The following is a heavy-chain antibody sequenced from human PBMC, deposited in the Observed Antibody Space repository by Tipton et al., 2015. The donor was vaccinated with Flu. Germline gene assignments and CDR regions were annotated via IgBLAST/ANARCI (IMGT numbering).Heavy chain of an antibody. CDR2: ISAYNGNT. Sequence: VQSGAEVKKPGASVKVSCKASGYTFTSYGISWVRQAPGQGLEWMGWISAYNGNTNYAQKLQGRVTMTTDTSTSTAYMELRSLRSDDTAVYYCARDDVRYYYDSSGYHQYGMDVWGQGTTVTVSS. V-gene: IGHV1-18*01. CDR3: ARDDVRYYYDSSGYHQYGMDV. J-gene: IGHJ6*02. D-gene: IGHD3-22*01. CDR1: GYTFTSYG.